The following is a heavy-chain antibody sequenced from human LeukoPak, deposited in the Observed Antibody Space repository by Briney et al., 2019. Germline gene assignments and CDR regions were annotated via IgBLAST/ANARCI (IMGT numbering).Heavy chain of an antibody. V-gene: IGHV3-48*03. Sequence: GGSLRLSCAASGFTFSSYEMNWVRQAPGKGLEWVSYISSSGSTIYYADSVKGRFTISRDNAKNSLYLQMNSLRAEDTAVYYCARDPYSGGYGDYYYYYMDVWGKGTTVTISS. CDR3: ARDPYSGGYGDYYYYYMDV. D-gene: IGHD1-26*01. CDR2: ISSSGSTI. CDR1: GFTFSSYE. J-gene: IGHJ6*03.